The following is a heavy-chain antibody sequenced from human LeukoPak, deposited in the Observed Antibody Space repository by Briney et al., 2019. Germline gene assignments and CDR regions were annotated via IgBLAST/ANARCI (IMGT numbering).Heavy chain of an antibody. CDR3: ASLYSYEFSTGYYYGMDA. CDR1: GFTFSSYS. V-gene: IGHV3-21*01. J-gene: IGHJ6*02. D-gene: IGHD5-18*01. CDR2: ISSSSYI. Sequence: GGSLRLSCAASGFTFSSYSMNWVRQAPGKGLEWVSSISSSSYIYYADSVKGRFTISRDNAKNSLYLQMNSLRAEDTAVYYCASLYSYEFSTGYYYGMDAWGQGTTVTVSS.